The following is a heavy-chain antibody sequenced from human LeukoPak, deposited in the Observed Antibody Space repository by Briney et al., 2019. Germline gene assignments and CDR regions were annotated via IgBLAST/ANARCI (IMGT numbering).Heavy chain of an antibody. J-gene: IGHJ4*02. V-gene: IGHV1-18*01. Sequence: AASVKVSCKASGYTFTSYGISWVRQAPGQGLEWMGWISAYNGNTNYAQKLQGRVTMTTDTSTSTAYLELRSLRSDDTAVYYCARNSNYGYYFDYWGQGTLVTVPS. D-gene: IGHD4-11*01. CDR2: ISAYNGNT. CDR3: ARNSNYGYYFDY. CDR1: GYTFTSYG.